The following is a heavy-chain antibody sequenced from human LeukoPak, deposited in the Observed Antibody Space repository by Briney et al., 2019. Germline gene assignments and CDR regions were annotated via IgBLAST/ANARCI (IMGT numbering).Heavy chain of an antibody. Sequence: KPGGSLRLSCAASGFTFSSYSMNWVRQAPGKGLEWVSSISSSSCYIYYADSVKGRFTISRDNAKNSLYLQMNSLRAEDTAVYYCARGDYGSGSYYMLGFDYWGQGTLVTVSS. D-gene: IGHD3-10*01. CDR2: ISSSSCYI. CDR3: ARGDYGSGSYYMLGFDY. V-gene: IGHV3-21*01. CDR1: GFTFSSYS. J-gene: IGHJ4*02.